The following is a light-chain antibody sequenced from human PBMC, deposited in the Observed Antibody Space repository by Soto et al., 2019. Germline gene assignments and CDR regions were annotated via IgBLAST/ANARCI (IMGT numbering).Light chain of an antibody. CDR2: EVS. CDR1: RSDVGGYNY. J-gene: IGLJ2*01. CDR3: SSYTTRTTLGV. V-gene: IGLV2-14*01. Sequence: QSALTQPASVSGSPGQSITISCTGTRSDVGGYNYVSWYQQHPGKAPKLMIYEVSNRPSGVSNRFSGSKSGNTASLTISGLQAEDEADYYCSSYTTRTTLGVFGGGTKLPS.